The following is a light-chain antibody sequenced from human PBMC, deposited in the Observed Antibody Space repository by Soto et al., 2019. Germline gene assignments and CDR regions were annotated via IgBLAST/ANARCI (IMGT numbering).Light chain of an antibody. J-gene: IGLJ2*01. Sequence: QSVLTQPPSASGTPGQRVTISWSGSSSNIGSNYVYWYQQLPGTAPKLLIYRNNQRPSGVPDRFSGSKSGTSASLAISGLRSEDEADYYCAAWDDSLSGLVFGGGTKVTAL. CDR3: AAWDDSLSGLV. CDR2: RNN. CDR1: SSNIGSNY. V-gene: IGLV1-47*01.